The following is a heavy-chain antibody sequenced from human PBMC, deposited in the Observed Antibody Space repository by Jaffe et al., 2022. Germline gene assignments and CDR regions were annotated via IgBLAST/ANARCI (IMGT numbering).Heavy chain of an antibody. CDR2: IYYSGST. V-gene: IGHV4-59*01. D-gene: IGHD2-15*01. CDR1: GGSISSYY. J-gene: IGHJ5*02. Sequence: QVQLQESGPGLVKPSETLSLTCTVSGGSISSYYWSWIRQPPGKGLEWIGYIYYSGSTNYNPSLKSRVTISVDTSKNQFSLKLSSVTAADTAVYYCARDLWGYCSGASCPGNWFDPWGQGTLVTVSS. CDR3: ARDLWGYCSGASCPGNWFDP.